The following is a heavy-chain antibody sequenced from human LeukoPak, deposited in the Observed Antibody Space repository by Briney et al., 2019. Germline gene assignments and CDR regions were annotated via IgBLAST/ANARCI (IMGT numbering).Heavy chain of an antibody. D-gene: IGHD6-19*01. CDR2: IYSGGST. J-gene: IGHJ4*02. Sequence: PGGSLRLSCAASGFTFSSYAMSWVRQAPGKGLEWVSVIYSGGSTYYADSVKGRFTISRDNSKNTLYLQMNSLRAEDTAVYYCATQPMPQYSSGWYVVDYWGQGTLVTVSS. CDR3: ATQPMPQYSSGWYVVDY. CDR1: GFTFSSYA. V-gene: IGHV3-66*01.